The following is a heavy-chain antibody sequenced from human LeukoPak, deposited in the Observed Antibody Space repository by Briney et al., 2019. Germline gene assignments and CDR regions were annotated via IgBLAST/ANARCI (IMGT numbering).Heavy chain of an antibody. Sequence: SETLSLTCAVYGGSFSGYYWSWIRQPPGKGLEWIGEINHSGSTNYNPSLKSRVTISVDTSKNQFSLKLGSVTAADTAVYYCARGSYDILIGYLGGLDYWGQGTLVTVSS. CDR2: INHSGST. V-gene: IGHV4-34*01. D-gene: IGHD3-9*01. J-gene: IGHJ4*02. CDR1: GGSFSGYY. CDR3: ARGSYDILIGYLGGLDY.